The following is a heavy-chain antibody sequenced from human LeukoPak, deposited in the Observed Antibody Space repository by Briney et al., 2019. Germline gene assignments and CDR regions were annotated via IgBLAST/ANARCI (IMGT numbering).Heavy chain of an antibody. Sequence: ASVKVSCKASGYTFTSYGISWVRQAPGQGLEWMGWISAYNGNTNYAQKLQGRVTMTTDTSTSTAYMEPRSLRSDDTAVYYCARSPYDILTGYPYYFDYWGQGTLVTVSS. V-gene: IGHV1-18*01. D-gene: IGHD3-9*01. CDR2: ISAYNGNT. J-gene: IGHJ4*02. CDR3: ARSPYDILTGYPYYFDY. CDR1: GYTFTSYG.